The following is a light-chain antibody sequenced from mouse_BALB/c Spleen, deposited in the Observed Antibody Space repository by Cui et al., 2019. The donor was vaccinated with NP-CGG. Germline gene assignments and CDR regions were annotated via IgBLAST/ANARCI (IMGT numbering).Light chain of an antibody. J-gene: IGLJ1*01. CDR1: TGAVTTSNY. V-gene: IGLV1*01. CDR3: VLWYSNHWV. Sequence: AVMTEASATTTSPGETVTLTCRSSTGAVTTSNYANWVQEKPDHFFTGLIGGTNNRAPGVPARFSGFLIGDKAALTITGAQTEDEAIYFCVLWYSNHWVFGGGTKLTVL. CDR2: GTN.